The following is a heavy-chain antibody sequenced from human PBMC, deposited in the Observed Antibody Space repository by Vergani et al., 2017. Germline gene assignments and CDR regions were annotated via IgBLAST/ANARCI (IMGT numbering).Heavy chain of an antibody. CDR1: GGSISSYY. CDR3: ARDDGYDFWSGYQRYYYYYMDV. CDR2: IYTSGST. J-gene: IGHJ6*03. D-gene: IGHD3-3*01. Sequence: QVQLQESGPGLVKPSETLSLTCTVSGGSISSYYWSWIRQPAGKGLEWIWRIYTSGSTNYNPSLKSRVTMSVDTSKNQFSLKLSSVTAADTAVYYCARDDGYDFWSGYQRYYYYYMDVWGKGTTVTVSS. V-gene: IGHV4-4*07.